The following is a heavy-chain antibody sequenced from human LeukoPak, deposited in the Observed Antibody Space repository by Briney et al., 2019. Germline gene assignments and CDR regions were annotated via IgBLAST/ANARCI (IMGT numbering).Heavy chain of an antibody. CDR2: INHSGST. V-gene: IGHV4-34*01. CDR3: ARNSHPRRALGFDY. CDR1: SGSFSDFY. D-gene: IGHD7-27*01. Sequence: SETLSLTCAVNSGSFSDFYWSWIRQSPGKGLEWIGEINHSGSTNYNPSLKSRVTISVDTSKNQFSLKLSSVTAADTAVYYCARNSHPRRALGFDYWGQGTLVTVSS. J-gene: IGHJ4*02.